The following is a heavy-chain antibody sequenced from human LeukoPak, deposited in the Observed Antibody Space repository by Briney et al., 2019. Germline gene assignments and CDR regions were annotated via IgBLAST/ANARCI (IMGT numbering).Heavy chain of an antibody. D-gene: IGHD6-13*01. J-gene: IGHJ3*02. CDR1: GYTFTGYY. V-gene: IGHV1-2*02. CDR2: INPDSGGT. Sequence: ASVKVSCKASGYTFTGYYIHWVRQAPGQGLEWMGWINPDSGGTNYAQKFQGRVTMTRNTSISTAYTELSSLRSEDTAVYYCARPIAAADDAFDIWGQGTMVTVSS. CDR3: ARPIAAADDAFDI.